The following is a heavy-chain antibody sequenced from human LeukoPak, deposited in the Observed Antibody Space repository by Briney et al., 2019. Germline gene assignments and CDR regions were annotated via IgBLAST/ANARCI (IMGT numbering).Heavy chain of an antibody. CDR2: INQDGSEK. D-gene: IGHD1-26*01. J-gene: IGHJ4*02. Sequence: GGSLRLSCAASGFTVSSYWMTWVRQAPGKGLEWVANINQDGSEKYYVDSVKGRFTISRDNAKNSLFLQMNSLRAEDTAVYYCARNQYSGSHYFNYFDYWGQGTLVTVSS. V-gene: IGHV3-7*01. CDR1: GFTVSSYW. CDR3: ARNQYSGSHYFNYFDY.